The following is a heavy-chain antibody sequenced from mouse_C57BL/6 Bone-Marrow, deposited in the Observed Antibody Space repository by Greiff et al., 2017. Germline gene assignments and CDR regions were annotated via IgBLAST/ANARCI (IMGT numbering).Heavy chain of an antibody. CDR1: GYTFTSYW. Sequence: QVQLQQPGAELVKPGASVKMSCKASGYTFTSYWITWVRQRPGQGLEWIGDIYPGSGSTNYTDKVKSQATLTVDTSSSTAYMQLSSLTSEDSAVYYCAQIADNSGRGYRYFDVWGTGTTVTVSS. V-gene: IGHV1-55*01. J-gene: IGHJ1*03. D-gene: IGHD1-3*01. CDR3: AQIADNSGRGYRYFDV. CDR2: IYPGSGST.